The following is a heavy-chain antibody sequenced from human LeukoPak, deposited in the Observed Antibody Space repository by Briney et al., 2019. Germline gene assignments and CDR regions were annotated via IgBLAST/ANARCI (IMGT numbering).Heavy chain of an antibody. J-gene: IGHJ6*02. V-gene: IGHV1-46*01. CDR2: INLSGGST. CDR3: VRHNHMDV. CDR1: GYTFTTYS. Sequence: ASVKVSCKASGYTFTTYSMHWVRQAPGQGREWMAIINLSGGSTDYTQKFQGRVTVTRDTSTSTVHMELSSLRSEDTAVYYCVRHNHMDVWGQGTTVTVSS.